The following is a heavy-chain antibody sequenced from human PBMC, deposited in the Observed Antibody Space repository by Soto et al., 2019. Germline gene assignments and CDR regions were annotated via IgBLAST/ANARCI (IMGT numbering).Heavy chain of an antibody. CDR2: INPNSGGT. CDR3: ARGPLTPPSIAVAGRFDP. V-gene: IGHV1-2*02. Sequence: VASVKVSCKASGYTFTGYYMHWVRQAPGQGLEWMGWINPNSGGTNYAQKFQGRVTMTRDTSISTAYMELSRLRSDDTAVYYCARGPLTPPSIAVAGRFDPWGQGTLVTVSS. J-gene: IGHJ5*02. D-gene: IGHD6-19*01. CDR1: GYTFTGYY.